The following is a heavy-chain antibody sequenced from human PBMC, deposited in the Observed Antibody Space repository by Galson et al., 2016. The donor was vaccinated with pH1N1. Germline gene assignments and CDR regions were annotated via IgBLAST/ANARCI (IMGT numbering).Heavy chain of an antibody. J-gene: IGHJ4*02. CDR2: INTDGSRT. D-gene: IGHD1-26*01. CDR1: GFTFSDYW. V-gene: IGHV3-74*01. CDR3: AREPYYPYYLDY. Sequence: SLRLSCAASGFTFSDYWMNWVRQVPGKGLVWVSRINTDGSRTRYADSVKGRFIISRDNARNTLYLQMNSLRDEDTAVYYCAREPYYPYYLDYWGQGTMVTVSS.